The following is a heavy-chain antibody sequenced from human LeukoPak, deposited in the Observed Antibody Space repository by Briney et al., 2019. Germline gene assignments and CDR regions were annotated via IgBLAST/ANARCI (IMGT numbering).Heavy chain of an antibody. CDR3: ARAPRRTSSSVAWYFDL. D-gene: IGHD6-6*01. V-gene: IGHV3-9*01. J-gene: IGHJ2*01. CDR2: ISWNSGSI. CDR1: GFTFDDYA. Sequence: PGRSLRLSCAASGFTFDDYAMHWVRQAPGKGLEWVSGISWNSGSIGYADSVKGRFTISRDNSQNTLYLQMNSLRADDTAVYYCARAPRRTSSSVAWYFDLWGRGTLVTVSS.